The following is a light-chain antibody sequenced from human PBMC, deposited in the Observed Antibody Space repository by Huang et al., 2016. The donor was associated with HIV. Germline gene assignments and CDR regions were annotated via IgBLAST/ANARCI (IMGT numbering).Light chain of an antibody. J-gene: IGKJ3*01. CDR1: QSVRSN. CDR2: DTS. CDR3: QQYDNWPPFT. Sequence: EIVMTQSPGTLSVSPGERATLSCRASQSVRSNLAWYQQKPGQAPRPLLYDTSTRATGVPAMVSGSGSGTQFTLSISSLQSEDFAVYYCQQYDNWPPFTFGPGTKVDIK. V-gene: IGKV3-15*01.